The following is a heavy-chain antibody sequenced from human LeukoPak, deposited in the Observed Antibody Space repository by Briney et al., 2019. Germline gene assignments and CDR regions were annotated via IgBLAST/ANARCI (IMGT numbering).Heavy chain of an antibody. Sequence: GGSLRLSCAASGFTFSNYAMNWVRQAPGKGLEWVSAISRSSSDIYYADSVKGRFTVSRDNAKNSLYLQMNSLRAEDTAVYYCARDLSYGTRRFYGMDVWGQGTTVTVSS. CDR2: ISRSSSDI. V-gene: IGHV3-21*01. D-gene: IGHD5-18*01. J-gene: IGHJ6*02. CDR1: GFTFSNYA. CDR3: ARDLSYGTRRFYGMDV.